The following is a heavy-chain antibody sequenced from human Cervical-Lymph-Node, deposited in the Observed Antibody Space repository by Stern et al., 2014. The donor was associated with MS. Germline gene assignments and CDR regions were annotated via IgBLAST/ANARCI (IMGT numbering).Heavy chain of an antibody. CDR3: ARVRRSATLSYYYSGVDV. V-gene: IGHV3-49*03. Sequence: EVQLVQSGGGLVQSGRSLRLSCSASGFTFGAYAVSWSRQAPGKGLEWVGLIRSKTYGGTTDYAASVKGRFTISRDDSKSIAYLQMNSLKTEDTAVYFCARVRRSATLSYYYSGVDVWGQGTTVTVSS. CDR2: IRSKTYGGTT. CDR1: GFTFGAYA. J-gene: IGHJ6*02. D-gene: IGHD6-13*01.